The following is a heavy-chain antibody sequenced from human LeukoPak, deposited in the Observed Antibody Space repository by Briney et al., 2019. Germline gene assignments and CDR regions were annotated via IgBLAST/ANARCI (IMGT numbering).Heavy chain of an antibody. D-gene: IGHD1-26*01. J-gene: IGHJ4*02. V-gene: IGHV1-69*05. Sequence: ASVEVPCKASGGTFSSYAISWVRQAPGQGLEWMGGIIPIFGTANYAQKFQGRVTITTDESTSTAYMELSSLRSEDTAVYYCARGSFSGSYLPFDYWGQGTLVTVSS. CDR2: IIPIFGTA. CDR1: GGTFSSYA. CDR3: ARGSFSGSYLPFDY.